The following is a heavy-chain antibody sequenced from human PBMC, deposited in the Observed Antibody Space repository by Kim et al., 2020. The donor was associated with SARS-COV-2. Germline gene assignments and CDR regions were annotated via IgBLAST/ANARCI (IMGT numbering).Heavy chain of an antibody. D-gene: IGHD3-9*01. Sequence: GGSLRLSCAASGFTFSSYWMHWVRQAPGKGLVWVSRINSDGSSTSYADSVKGGFTISRDNAKNTLYMQMHSLSAEDTVVYDCARGGTYNILTGYLEVPPSLDYWGQGTLVTVSS. CDR1: GFTFSSYW. V-gene: IGHV3-74*01. CDR3: ARGGTYNILTGYLEVPPSLDY. CDR2: INSDGSST. J-gene: IGHJ4*02.